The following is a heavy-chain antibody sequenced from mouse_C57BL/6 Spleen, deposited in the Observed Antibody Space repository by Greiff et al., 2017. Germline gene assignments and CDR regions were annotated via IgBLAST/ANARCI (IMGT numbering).Heavy chain of an antibody. Sequence: EVKLQESGGGLVKPGGSLKLSCAASGFTFSDYGMHWVRQAPEKGLEWVAYISSGSSTIYYADTVKGRFTISRDNAKNTLFLQMTSLRSEDTAMYYCARGGTSYAMDYWGQGTSVTVSS. CDR1: GFTFSDYG. CDR2: ISSGSSTI. CDR3: ARGGTSYAMDY. J-gene: IGHJ4*01. V-gene: IGHV5-17*01. D-gene: IGHD2-14*01.